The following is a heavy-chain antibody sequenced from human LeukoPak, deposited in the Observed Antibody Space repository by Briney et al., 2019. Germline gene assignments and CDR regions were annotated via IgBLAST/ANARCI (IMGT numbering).Heavy chain of an antibody. D-gene: IGHD3-22*01. V-gene: IGHV4-61*02. Sequence: SETLSLTCTVSGDSISNGDYYWSWIRQPAGKGLEWIGRISSSGSTNYNPSLKSRVTISVDTSKNQFSLKLSSVTAADTAVYYCAREPRSSMIGPTYYFDYWGQGTLVTVSS. CDR2: ISSSGST. CDR3: AREPRSSMIGPTYYFDY. CDR1: GDSISNGDYY. J-gene: IGHJ4*02.